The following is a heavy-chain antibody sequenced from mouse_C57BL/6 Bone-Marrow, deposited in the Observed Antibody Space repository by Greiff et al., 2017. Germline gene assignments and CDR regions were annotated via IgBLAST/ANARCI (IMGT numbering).Heavy chain of an antibody. D-gene: IGHD2-3*01. CDR2: MHPNGGSP. V-gene: IGHV1-64*01. CDR1: GYTFTNYW. J-gene: IGHJ2*01. Sequence: QVQLQQPGAELVKPGASVKLSCKASGYTFTNYWMHWVKQRPGQGLEWIGMMHPNGGSPDYNEKFKSKATLTVDTSSSTAYMQLSSLTSEDSAVYYCARWLLLFFDYWGQGTTLTVSS. CDR3: ARWLLLFFDY.